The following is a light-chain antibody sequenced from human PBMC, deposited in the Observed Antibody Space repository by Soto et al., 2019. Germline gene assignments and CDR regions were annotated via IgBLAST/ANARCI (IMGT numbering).Light chain of an antibody. CDR2: DAS. V-gene: IGKV3-11*01. J-gene: IGKJ1*01. CDR3: LQRASWPPGT. Sequence: EIVMTQSAATLSVSPXERATLSCRASQSVSSNLAWYQHKPGQAPRLLIYDASNRATGIPARFSGSGSGTHFTLTISSLEPEAFAVYYCLQRASWPPGTFGQGTKVDIK. CDR1: QSVSSN.